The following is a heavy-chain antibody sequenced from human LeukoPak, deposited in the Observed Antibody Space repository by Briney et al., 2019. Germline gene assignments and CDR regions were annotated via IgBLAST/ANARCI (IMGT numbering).Heavy chain of an antibody. J-gene: IGHJ4*02. V-gene: IGHV4-39*07. D-gene: IGHD6-19*01. CDR3: ARAGGSGLIDY. Sequence: SETLSLTCTVSGGSISSYYWGWIRQPPEKGLEWIGSMYYSGSTYYNPSLKSRVTISINTSKNQFSLKLTSVTAADTAVYYCARAGGSGLIDYWGQGTLVTVSS. CDR2: MYYSGST. CDR1: GGSISSYY.